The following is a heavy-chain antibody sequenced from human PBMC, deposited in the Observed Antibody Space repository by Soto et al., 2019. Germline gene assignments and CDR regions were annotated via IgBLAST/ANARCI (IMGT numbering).Heavy chain of an antibody. CDR2: ISATGGGT. Sequence: PGGSLRLSCAASGFKFSNYDMSWVRQAPGKGLEWVSLISATGGGTYYADSVKGRFTISRDNSHNTLYLQVHSLTAEDTAVYYCAKDRRAGGNSAFYFDFWGQGAQVTVSS. CDR3: AKDRRAGGNSAFYFDF. CDR1: GFKFSNYD. J-gene: IGHJ4*02. V-gene: IGHV3-23*01. D-gene: IGHD3-16*01.